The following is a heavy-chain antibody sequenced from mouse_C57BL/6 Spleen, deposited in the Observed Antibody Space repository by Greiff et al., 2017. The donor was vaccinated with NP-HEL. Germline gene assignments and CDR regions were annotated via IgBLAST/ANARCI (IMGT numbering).Heavy chain of an antibody. J-gene: IGHJ1*03. D-gene: IGHD2-4*01. CDR2: ISYDGSN. Sequence: EVQLQESGPGLVKPSQSLSLTCSVTGYSITSGYYWNWIRQFPGNKLEWMGYISYDGSNNYNPSLKNRISITRDTSKNQFFLKLNSVTTEDTATYYCARDDYGWYFDVWGTGTTVTVSS. V-gene: IGHV3-6*01. CDR3: ARDDYGWYFDV. CDR1: GYSITSGYY.